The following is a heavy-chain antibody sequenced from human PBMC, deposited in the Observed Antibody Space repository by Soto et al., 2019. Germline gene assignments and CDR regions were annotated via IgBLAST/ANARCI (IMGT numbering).Heavy chain of an antibody. CDR3: ARGNIRQQLVKYYYYYYGMDV. J-gene: IGHJ6*02. Sequence: SETLSLTCTVSGGSISSYYWSWIRQPAGKGLEWIGRIYTSGSTNYNPSLKSRVTMSVDTSKNQFSLRLSSVTAADTAVYYCARGNIRQQLVKYYYYYYGMDVWGQGTTVTVSS. V-gene: IGHV4-4*07. D-gene: IGHD6-13*01. CDR2: IYTSGST. CDR1: GGSISSYY.